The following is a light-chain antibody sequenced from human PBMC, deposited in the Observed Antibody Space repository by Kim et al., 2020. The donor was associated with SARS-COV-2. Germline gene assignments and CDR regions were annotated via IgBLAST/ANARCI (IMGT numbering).Light chain of an antibody. CDR3: QQFSKSSWT. J-gene: IGKJ1*01. Sequence: EIMLTQSPGTLSLSPGERATLSCRASQSVDNRYLAWYQQKPGQPPRLLTYGSSNRATGIPVRFSGSGSGTDFTLTINRLEPEDFAVYYCQQFSKSSWTFGQGSKVDIK. CDR1: QSVDNRY. V-gene: IGKV3-20*01. CDR2: GSS.